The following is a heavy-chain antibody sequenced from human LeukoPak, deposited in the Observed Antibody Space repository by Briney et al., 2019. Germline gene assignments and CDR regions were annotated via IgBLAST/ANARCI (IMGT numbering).Heavy chain of an antibody. D-gene: IGHD1-7*01. CDR1: GFTFSDYY. Sequence: GGSLRLSCAASGFTFSDYYMSWIRQAPGKGLEWVSYISSSSSYTNYADSVKGRFTISRDNAKNSLYLQMNSLRAEDTAVYYCAREPDWNFPLDYWGQGTLVTVSS. CDR3: AREPDWNFPLDY. CDR2: ISSSSSYT. V-gene: IGHV3-11*06. J-gene: IGHJ4*02.